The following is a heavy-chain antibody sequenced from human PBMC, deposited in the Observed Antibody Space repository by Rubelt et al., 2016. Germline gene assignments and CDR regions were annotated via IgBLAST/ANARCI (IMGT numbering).Heavy chain of an antibody. CDR2: ISAYNGNP. V-gene: IGHV1-18*01. D-gene: IGHD3-16*02. J-gene: IGHJ1*01. CDR1: GYTFTSYG. Sequence: QVQLVQSGAEVKKPGASVKVSCKASGYTFTSYGISWVRQAPGQGLEWMGWISAYNGNPNYAQKRQGRVSMTKDTSTSTAYMELRSLRADDTAVYYCASAVGYQNQGNFQHWGQGTLVTVSS. CDR3: ASAVGYQNQGNFQH.